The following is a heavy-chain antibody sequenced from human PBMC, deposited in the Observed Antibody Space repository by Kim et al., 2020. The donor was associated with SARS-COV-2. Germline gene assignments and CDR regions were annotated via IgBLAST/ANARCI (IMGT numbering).Heavy chain of an antibody. J-gene: IGHJ4*02. CDR2: IYHSGNT. V-gene: IGHV4-38-2*02. Sequence: SETLSLTCTVSGYSISSGYYWGWIRQPPGKGLEWIGSIYHSGNTYYNPSLKSRVTISVDTSKNQFSLRLSSVTAADTAVYYCARDSSRGWNFDYWGQGTLVTVSS. D-gene: IGHD1-26*01. CDR3: ARDSSRGWNFDY. CDR1: GYSISSGYY.